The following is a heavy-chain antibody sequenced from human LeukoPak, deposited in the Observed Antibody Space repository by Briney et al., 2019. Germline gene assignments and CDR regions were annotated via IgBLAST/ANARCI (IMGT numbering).Heavy chain of an antibody. J-gene: IGHJ4*02. D-gene: IGHD5-12*01. Sequence: PSETLSLTCTVSGGSISSYYWSWIRQPPGKGLEWIGYIYDSGSTNYNPSLKSRVTISVDTSKNQFSLKLSSVTAADTAVYYCASDLYSGYDKYYFDYWGQGTLVTVSS. V-gene: IGHV4-59*12. CDR1: GGSISSYY. CDR2: IYDSGST. CDR3: ASDLYSGYDKYYFDY.